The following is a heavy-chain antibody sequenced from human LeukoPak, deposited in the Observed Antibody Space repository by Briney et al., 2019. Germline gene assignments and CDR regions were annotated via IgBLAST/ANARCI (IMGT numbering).Heavy chain of an antibody. V-gene: IGHV1-2*06. CDR1: GYTFTGYY. D-gene: IGHD7-27*01. J-gene: IGHJ4*02. CDR3: VRTPPNWGFDY. Sequence: ASVKVSCKASGYTFTGYYMHWVRQAPGQGLEWMGRINPNSGGTNYAQKFQGRVTMTRDTSISTAYMELSSLRSEDTAIYYCVRTPPNWGFDYWGQGTLVTVSS. CDR2: INPNSGGT.